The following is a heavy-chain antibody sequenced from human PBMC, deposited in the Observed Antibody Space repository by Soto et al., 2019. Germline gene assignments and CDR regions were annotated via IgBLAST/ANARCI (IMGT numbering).Heavy chain of an antibody. V-gene: IGHV1-69*02. Sequence: QVQLVQSGAEVKKPGSSVKVSCKASGGTFSSYTISWVRQAPGQGLEWMGRIIPILGIANYAQKFQGRVTIAANKSTSTAYMELSSLRSEDTVVYYCASEWFGDFPYYYYGMDVWGQGTTVTVSS. D-gene: IGHD3-10*01. CDR1: GGTFSSYT. CDR3: ASEWFGDFPYYYYGMDV. J-gene: IGHJ6*02. CDR2: IIPILGIA.